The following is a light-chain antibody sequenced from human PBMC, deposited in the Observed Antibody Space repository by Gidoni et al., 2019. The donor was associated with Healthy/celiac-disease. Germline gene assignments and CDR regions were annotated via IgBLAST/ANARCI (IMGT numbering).Light chain of an antibody. V-gene: IGKV3-11*01. Sequence: EIVLTQSPATLSLSPGERATLSCRASQSVSSYLAWYQQKPGQAPRLLIYDASNRATGIPARFSGSGSGTDFTLTISSLEPEDFAVYYCQQRSNWPGFGQXTKVEIK. CDR2: DAS. CDR3: QQRSNWPG. CDR1: QSVSSY. J-gene: IGKJ1*01.